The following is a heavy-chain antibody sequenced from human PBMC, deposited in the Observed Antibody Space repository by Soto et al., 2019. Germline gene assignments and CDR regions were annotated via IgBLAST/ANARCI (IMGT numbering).Heavy chain of an antibody. D-gene: IGHD1-26*01. CDR2: FHSGGST. Sequence: EVQLVESGGGLIQPGGSLILSCAASGFTVSSNFMTWVRQAPGKGLEWVSPFHSGGSTYYADSVKGRFTISRDNSKNTLYLQMNSLGADDTAVYYCARGAVKYYFDYWGQGTLVTVSS. CDR3: ARGAVKYYFDY. J-gene: IGHJ4*02. CDR1: GFTVSSNF. V-gene: IGHV3-53*01.